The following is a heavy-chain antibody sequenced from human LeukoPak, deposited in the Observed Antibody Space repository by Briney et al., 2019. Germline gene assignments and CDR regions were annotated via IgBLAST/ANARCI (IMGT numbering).Heavy chain of an antibody. D-gene: IGHD1-26*01. CDR2: ISGSGGST. Sequence: PGGSLRLSCAASGFTFSSYAMSWVRQAPGKGLEWVSAISGSGGSTYYADSVKGRFTISRDNSNNTLYLQMNSLRAEDTAVYYCAKSSGIVGASSFDYWGQGTLVTVSS. V-gene: IGHV3-23*01. J-gene: IGHJ4*02. CDR3: AKSSGIVGASSFDY. CDR1: GFTFSSYA.